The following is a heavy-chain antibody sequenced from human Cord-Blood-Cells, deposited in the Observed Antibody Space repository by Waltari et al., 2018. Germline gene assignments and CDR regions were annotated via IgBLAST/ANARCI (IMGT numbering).Heavy chain of an antibody. J-gene: IGHJ4*02. D-gene: IGHD1-26*01. CDR1: GYSISSGYY. Sequence: QVQLQESVPGLVKPSETLSLTCTVSGYSISSGYYWGWIRQPPGKGLEWIGSIYHSGSTYYNPSLKSRVTISVDTSKNQFSLKLSSVTAADTAVYYCASKGPSGSYYGAFDYWGQGTLVTVSS. V-gene: IGHV4-38-2*02. CDR3: ASKGPSGSYYGAFDY. CDR2: IYHSGST.